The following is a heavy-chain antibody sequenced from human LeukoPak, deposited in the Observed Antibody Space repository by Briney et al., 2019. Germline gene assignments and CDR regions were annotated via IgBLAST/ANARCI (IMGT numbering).Heavy chain of an antibody. CDR2: IYPGYSDT. D-gene: IGHD1-26*01. V-gene: IGHV5-51*01. Sequence: GESLKISCKGSGYSFTNYWLAWVRQMPGQGLEWMGIIYPGYSDTRYSPSFQGQVTISADKSISTAYLQWSGLKASDTAMYYCARHHYSGLYNWFDPWGQGTLVTVSS. CDR1: GYSFTNYW. J-gene: IGHJ5*02. CDR3: ARHHYSGLYNWFDP.